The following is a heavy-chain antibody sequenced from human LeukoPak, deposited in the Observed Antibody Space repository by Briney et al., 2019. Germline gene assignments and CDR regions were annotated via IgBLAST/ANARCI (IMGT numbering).Heavy chain of an antibody. D-gene: IGHD1-26*01. V-gene: IGHV3-30*02. CDR1: GFTFSNYG. Sequence: GGSLRLSCAASGFTFSNYGMHWVRQAPGKGLEWVALISFDGSQKYYADSVKGRFTISRDNSKSTVYLQMNSLRVEDAAVYYCAKDYSYPNSGSYSGGDYWGQGTLVTVSS. J-gene: IGHJ4*02. CDR2: ISFDGSQK. CDR3: AKDYSYPNSGSYSGGDY.